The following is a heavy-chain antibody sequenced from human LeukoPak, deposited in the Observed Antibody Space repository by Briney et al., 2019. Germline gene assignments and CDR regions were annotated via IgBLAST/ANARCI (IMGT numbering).Heavy chain of an antibody. CDR3: ARSLWYSGYM. D-gene: IGHD1-26*01. CDR2: IYYSGST. CDR1: GGSISSSSYY. J-gene: IGHJ4*02. V-gene: IGHV4-39*01. Sequence: SETLSLTCTVSGGSISSSSYYWGWIRQPPGKGLEWIGSIYYSGSTYYNPSLKSRVTISVDTSKNQFSLKLSSVTAADTAVYYCARSLWYSGYMWGQRTLVTVSS.